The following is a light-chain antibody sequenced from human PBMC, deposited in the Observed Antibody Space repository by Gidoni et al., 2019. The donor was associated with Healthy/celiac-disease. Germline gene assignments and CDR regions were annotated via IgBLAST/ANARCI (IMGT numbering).Light chain of an antibody. Sequence: DIHMPQSPSSLSASVGDRVTITCRASQSISSYLNWYQQKPGKAPKLLIYAASSLQSGVPSRFSGSGSGTDFTLTISSLQPEDFATYYCQQSYSTPLTFGPGTKVDIK. CDR1: QSISSY. V-gene: IGKV1-39*01. CDR3: QQSYSTPLT. CDR2: AAS. J-gene: IGKJ3*01.